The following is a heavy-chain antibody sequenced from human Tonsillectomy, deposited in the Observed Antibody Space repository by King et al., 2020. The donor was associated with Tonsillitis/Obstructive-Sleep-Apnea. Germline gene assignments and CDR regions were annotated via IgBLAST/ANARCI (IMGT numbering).Heavy chain of an antibody. J-gene: IGHJ4*02. V-gene: IGHV3-64D*06. CDR2: ISSNGGST. CDR1: GFTFSSYA. Sequence: QLVQSGGGLVQPGGSLRLSCSASGFTFSSYAMHWVRQAPGKGLEYVSAISSNGGSTYYADSMKGRFTISRDNSKNTLYLQMSSLRAEDTAVYYCVNLVRRGCLEWFARPRGDYWGQGTLVTVSS. D-gene: IGHD3-3*01. CDR3: VNLVRRGCLEWFARPRGDY.